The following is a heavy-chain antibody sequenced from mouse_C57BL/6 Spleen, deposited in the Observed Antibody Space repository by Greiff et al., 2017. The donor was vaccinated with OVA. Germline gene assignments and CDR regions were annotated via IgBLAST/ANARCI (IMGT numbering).Heavy chain of an antibody. Sequence: EVKLVESGEGLVKPGGSLKLSCAASGFTFSSYAMSWVRQTPEKRLEWVAYISSGGDYIYYADTVKGRFTISRDNARNTLYLQMSSLTSEYTAMYYCTRTGSSCYLDYWCQGTTLTVSS. D-gene: IGHD3-2*02. J-gene: IGHJ2*01. CDR1: GFTFSSYA. CDR3: TRTGSSCYLDY. CDR2: ISSGGDYI. V-gene: IGHV5-9-1*02.